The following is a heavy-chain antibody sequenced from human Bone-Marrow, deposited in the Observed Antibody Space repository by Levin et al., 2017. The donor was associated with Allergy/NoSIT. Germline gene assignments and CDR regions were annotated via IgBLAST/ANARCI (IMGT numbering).Heavy chain of an antibody. CDR1: GYKFTGYW. CDR3: ARGYLNDALDV. V-gene: IGHV5-51*01. D-gene: IGHD1-1*01. J-gene: IGHJ3*01. Sequence: GESLKISCKASGYKFTGYWIGWVRQKPGEGLEWMGIIYPGDSNTKYRPSFEGQVTISVDKSISTTYLQWNSLKDSDTAMYFCARGYLNDALDVWGQGTMVIVSS. CDR2: IYPGDSNT.